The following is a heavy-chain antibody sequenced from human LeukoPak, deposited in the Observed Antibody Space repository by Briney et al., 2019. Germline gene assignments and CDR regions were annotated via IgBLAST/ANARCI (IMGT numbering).Heavy chain of an antibody. D-gene: IGHD1-26*01. CDR2: IYDSGST. V-gene: IGHV4-4*07. CDR1: GGSISSHY. CDR3: ARESPCGSVRYDYFLDV. J-gene: IGHJ6*03. Sequence: SETLSLTCTVSGGSISSHYWSWIRQPAGKGLEWIGHIYDSGSTNYNPSLKSRVTMSVDTSKKQFSLKLTSVTAADTAVYFCARESPCGSVRYDYFLDVWGKGTPVTVSS.